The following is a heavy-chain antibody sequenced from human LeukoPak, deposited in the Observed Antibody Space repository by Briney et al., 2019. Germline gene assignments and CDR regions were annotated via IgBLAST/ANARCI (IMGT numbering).Heavy chain of an antibody. CDR1: GFTLSRYG. CDR3: ARDGGSESYAFDY. V-gene: IGHV3-30*02. Sequence: PGGSLRLSCAASGFTLSRYGFHWVRQAPGKGLEWVAFISDSGGDKWYADSVKGRLTISRDKSKNTVNLQMSSLRVEDTALYYCARDGGSESYAFDYWGQGTQVTVSS. J-gene: IGHJ4*02. D-gene: IGHD3-10*01. CDR2: ISDSGGDK.